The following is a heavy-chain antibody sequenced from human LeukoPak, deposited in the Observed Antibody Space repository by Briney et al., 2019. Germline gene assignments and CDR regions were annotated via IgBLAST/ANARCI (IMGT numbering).Heavy chain of an antibody. J-gene: IGHJ3*01. D-gene: IGHD4-17*01. V-gene: IGHV3-30*02. CDR2: IRYDGINP. CDR1: GFTLSSYG. Sequence: GGSLRLSCAASGFTLSSYGMHWVRQAPGRGLEWVAFIRYDGINPYYTDSVKGRFTISRDNSNNTLYVQMNSLRGEDTAVYYCAKGLTTLTTGDVAFDVWGQGTMVTVSS. CDR3: AKGLTTLTTGDVAFDV.